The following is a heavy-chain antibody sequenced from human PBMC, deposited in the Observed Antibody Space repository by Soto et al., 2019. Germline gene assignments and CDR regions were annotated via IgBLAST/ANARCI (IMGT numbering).Heavy chain of an antibody. CDR2: IYYSGST. D-gene: IGHD2-2*01. CDR1: GGSIGSGDYY. J-gene: IGHJ5*02. V-gene: IGHV4-30-4*01. CDR3: ARDWGCSSTSCFQGGDNWFDP. Sequence: PSETLSLTCTVSGGSIGSGDYYWSWIRQPPGKGLEWIGYIYYSGSTYYNPSLKSRVTISVDTSKNQFSLKLSSVTAADTAVYYCARDWGCSSTSCFQGGDNWFDPWGQGTLVTVSS.